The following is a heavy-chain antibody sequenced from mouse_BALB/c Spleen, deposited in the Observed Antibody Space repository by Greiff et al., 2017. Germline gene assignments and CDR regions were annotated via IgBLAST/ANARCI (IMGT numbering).Heavy chain of an antibody. Sequence: DVMLVESGGGLVKPGGSLKLSCAASGFTFSSYTMSWVRQTPEKRLEWVATISSGGSYTYYPDSVKGRFTISRDNAKNTLYLQMSSLKSEDTAMYYCTREGTMITTSFFDYWGQGTTLTVSS. CDR3: TREGTMITTSFFDY. V-gene: IGHV5-6-4*01. D-gene: IGHD2-4*01. J-gene: IGHJ2*01. CDR1: GFTFSSYT. CDR2: ISSGGSYT.